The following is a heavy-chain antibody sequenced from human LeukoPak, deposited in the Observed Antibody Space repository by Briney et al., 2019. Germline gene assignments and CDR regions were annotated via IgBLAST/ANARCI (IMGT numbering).Heavy chain of an antibody. V-gene: IGHV3-49*03. CDR1: RFTFGENA. J-gene: IGHJ6*03. D-gene: IGHD2-2*01. CDR2: IRSQAHGGTS. CDR3: SRVERSSLSNYYYYMAV. Sequence: PGGSLRLSCTAFRFTFGENAVIWFRQTPGKGLEWVSFIRSQAHGGTSEYAASVKGRFTISRDDSKSLAYLQMNSLETEDTTVYYCSRVERSSLSNYYYYMAVWGKGTTVTVSS.